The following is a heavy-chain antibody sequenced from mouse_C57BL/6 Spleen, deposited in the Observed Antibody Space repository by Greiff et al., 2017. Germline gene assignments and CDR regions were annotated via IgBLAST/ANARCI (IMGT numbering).Heavy chain of an antibody. CDR3: ARGPYDPPV. J-gene: IGHJ1*03. V-gene: IGHV1-4*01. CDR1: GYTFTSYT. D-gene: IGHD2-3*01. CDR2: INPSSGYT. Sequence: VHLVESGAELARPGASVKMSCKASGYTFTSYTMHWVKQRPGQGLEWIGYINPSSGYTKYNQKFKDKATLTADKSSSTAYMQLSSLTSEDSAVYYCARGPYDPPVWGTGTTVTVSS.